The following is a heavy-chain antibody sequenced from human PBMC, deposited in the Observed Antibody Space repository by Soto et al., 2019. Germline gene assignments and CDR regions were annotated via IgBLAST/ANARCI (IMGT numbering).Heavy chain of an antibody. V-gene: IGHV3-33*01. CDR2: TWYDGSTT. CDR3: VRDSELELTNGFEV. D-gene: IGHD1-7*01. CDR1: GFSFSNYG. J-gene: IGHJ3*01. Sequence: QVHLVESGGGVVQPGTSLRLSCAASGFSFSNYGMHWVRQAPGKGLEWVAVTWYDGSTTYYADSVRGRFTVSRDNPKNQLYLKMDSLRDEDTAVYFCVRDSELELTNGFEVWGQGTTVIVSS.